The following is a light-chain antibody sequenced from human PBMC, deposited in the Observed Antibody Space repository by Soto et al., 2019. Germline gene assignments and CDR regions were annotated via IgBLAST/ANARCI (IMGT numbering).Light chain of an antibody. J-gene: IGKJ4*01. V-gene: IGKV3-15*01. CDR1: QSVSFN. CDR2: NAS. CDR3: HQHNNWPST. Sequence: IVMTQSPATLSVSPGERATVSCRASQSVSFNLVWYQHKPGQPPRLLMYNASNRAAGISARFTGSGSGTDFTLTIDNLQSEDFALYYCHQHNNWPSTFGGGTKVE.